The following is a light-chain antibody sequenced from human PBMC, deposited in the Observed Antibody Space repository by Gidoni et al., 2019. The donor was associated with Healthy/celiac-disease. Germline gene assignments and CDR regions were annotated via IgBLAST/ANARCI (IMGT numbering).Light chain of an antibody. CDR1: QSISSW. CDR3: QQYNSYSPWT. V-gene: IGKV1-5*03. J-gene: IGKJ1*01. CDR2: KAS. Sequence: DIQMTQSPSTLSASVGDRVTITCRASQSISSWLAWYQQKPGKAPKRLLYKASSLESGVPSRFSGSGSGTEFTLTISSLQPDDFATYYCQQYNSYSPWTFGQGTKVEIK.